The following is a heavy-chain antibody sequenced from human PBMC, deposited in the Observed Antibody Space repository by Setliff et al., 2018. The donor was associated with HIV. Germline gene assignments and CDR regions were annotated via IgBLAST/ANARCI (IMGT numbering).Heavy chain of an antibody. V-gene: IGHV4-59*01. CDR1: GGSISSYY. CDR2: IYYSGST. D-gene: IGHD3-3*01. J-gene: IGHJ4*02. Sequence: KPSETLSLTCTVSGGSISSYYWSWIRQPPGKGLEWIGYIYYSGSTNYNPSLKSRVTISVDTSKNQFSLKLSSVTAADTAVYYCARVISSWSAYYIDSWGQGTLVTVSS. CDR3: ARVISSWSAYYIDS.